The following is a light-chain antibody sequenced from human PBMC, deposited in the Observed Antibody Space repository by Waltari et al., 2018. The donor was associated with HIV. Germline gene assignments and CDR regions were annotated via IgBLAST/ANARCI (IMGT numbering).Light chain of an antibody. CDR2: DVT. Sequence: QSALTQPASVSGSPGQSITISCTGTTSDVGGYDFVSWFQQHPGKAPHLLIYDVTSRPSGTSDRFSGSKSVATASLTISGLQAEDEADYYCSSYATNTTVIFGGGTKVTVL. CDR3: SSYATNTTVI. J-gene: IGLJ2*01. V-gene: IGLV2-14*03. CDR1: TSDVGGYDF.